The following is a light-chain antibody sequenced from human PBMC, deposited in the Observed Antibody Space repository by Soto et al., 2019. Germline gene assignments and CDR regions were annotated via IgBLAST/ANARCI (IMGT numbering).Light chain of an antibody. CDR3: QQYGGSLIT. CDR2: GAS. J-gene: IGKJ5*01. V-gene: IGKV3-20*01. Sequence: EIVLTQSPGTLSLSPGERDTLSCRASQSVSSSYLAWYQQKPGQAPRLLIYGASSRATGIPDRFSGSGSGTDFTLTISRLEPEDFAVYYCQQYGGSLITFGRGTRLEIK. CDR1: QSVSSSY.